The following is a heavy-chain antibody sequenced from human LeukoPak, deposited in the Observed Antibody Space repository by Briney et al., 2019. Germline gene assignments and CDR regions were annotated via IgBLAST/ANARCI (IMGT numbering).Heavy chain of an antibody. Sequence: SETLSLTCTVSGGSISSYYWSWIRQPPGKGLEWIGYTYYSGSTNYNPSLKSRVTISVDTSKNQFSLKLSSVTAADTAVYYCARVLKAYYYDSSGPFDYWGQGTLVTVSS. J-gene: IGHJ4*02. V-gene: IGHV4-59*01. CDR1: GGSISSYY. CDR2: TYYSGST. CDR3: ARVLKAYYYDSSGPFDY. D-gene: IGHD3-22*01.